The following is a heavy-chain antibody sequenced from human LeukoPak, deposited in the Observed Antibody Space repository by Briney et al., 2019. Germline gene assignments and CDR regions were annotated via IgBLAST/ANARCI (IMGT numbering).Heavy chain of an antibody. CDR3: ARGTEYLPTHYFDS. Sequence: PGGSLRLSCVASGFSFSDYSLNWVRQAPGKGLECVSSISTSGTYLYYGDSVKGRFTISRDNAKNSLFLEMNSLTAEDTAVYYCARGTEYLPTHYFDSWGQGALVTVSS. J-gene: IGHJ4*02. CDR2: ISTSGTYL. CDR1: GFSFSDYS. V-gene: IGHV3-21*01. D-gene: IGHD6-6*01.